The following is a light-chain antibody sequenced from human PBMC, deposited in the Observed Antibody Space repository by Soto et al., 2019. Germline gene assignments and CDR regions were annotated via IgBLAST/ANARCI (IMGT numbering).Light chain of an antibody. CDR1: QSISSN. V-gene: IGKV3-15*01. J-gene: IGKJ1*01. Sequence: EILMTQSPATLSVSPGERATLSCRASQSISSNLAWYQQKPGQAPRLLIYGASIRATGVPARLSGSGSGTEFTLTINGLQSEDFAVYYCHQYNNWPRTFGQGTKVDIK. CDR2: GAS. CDR3: HQYNNWPRT.